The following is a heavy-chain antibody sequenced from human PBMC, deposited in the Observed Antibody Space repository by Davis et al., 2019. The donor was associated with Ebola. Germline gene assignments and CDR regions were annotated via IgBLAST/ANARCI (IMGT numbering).Heavy chain of an antibody. CDR3: AREPIVVVVASTEPYYYYGMDG. J-gene: IGHJ6*04. CDR1: GYTFTSYY. CDR2: INPSGGST. V-gene: IGHV1-46*01. D-gene: IGHD2-15*01. Sequence: ASVKVSCRASGYTFTSYYMHWVRQAPGQGLEWMGIINPSGGSTSYAQKFQGRVTMTRDTSTSTVYMELSSLRSEDTAVYYCAREPIVVVVASTEPYYYYGMDGWGKGTTVTVSS.